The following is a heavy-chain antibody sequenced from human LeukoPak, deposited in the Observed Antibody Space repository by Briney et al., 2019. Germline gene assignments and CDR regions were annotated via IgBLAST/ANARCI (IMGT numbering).Heavy chain of an antibody. Sequence: PGGSLRLPCAASAITSSGYHMNWVRQAPGKGLEWVSYIGSGYNIYYADSVKGRFTISRDNAKNSLYLQMNSLGAEDTAVYYCVRDRDWAFAYWGQGTLVTVSS. CDR3: VRDRDWAFAY. CDR1: AITSSGYH. J-gene: IGHJ4*02. V-gene: IGHV3-69-1*01. D-gene: IGHD2-21*01. CDR2: IGSGYNI.